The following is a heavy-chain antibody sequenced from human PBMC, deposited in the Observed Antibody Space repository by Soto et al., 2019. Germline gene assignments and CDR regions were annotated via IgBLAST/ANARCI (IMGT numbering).Heavy chain of an antibody. D-gene: IGHD3-3*01. V-gene: IGHV3-30-3*01. CDR2: ISYDGSNK. CDR1: GFTFSSYA. J-gene: IGHJ4*02. CDR3: ARDQRFYHQRNTKYGFDY. Sequence: GGSLRLSCAASGFTFSSYAMHWVRQAPGKGLEWVAVISYDGSNKYYADSVKGRFTISRDNSKNTLYLQMNSLRAEDTAVYYCARDQRFYHQRNTKYGFDYWGQGTLVTVSS.